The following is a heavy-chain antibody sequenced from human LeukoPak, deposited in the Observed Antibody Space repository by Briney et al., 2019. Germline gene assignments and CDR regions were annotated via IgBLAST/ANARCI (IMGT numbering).Heavy chain of an antibody. CDR2: INSDGSST. D-gene: IGHD5-12*01. CDR1: GFTFNNYG. J-gene: IGHJ4*02. V-gene: IGHV3-74*01. CDR3: ARGPSGYHNT. Sequence: PGGTLRLSCAASGFTFNNYGMNWVRQAPGKGLVWVSRINSDGSSTSYADSVKGRFTISRDNAKNTLYLQMNSLRAEDTAVYYCARGPSGYHNTGGQGTLVTVSS.